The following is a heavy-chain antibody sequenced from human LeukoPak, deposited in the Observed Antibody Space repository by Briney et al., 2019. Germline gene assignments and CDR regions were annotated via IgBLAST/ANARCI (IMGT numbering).Heavy chain of an antibody. V-gene: IGHV5-51*01. Sequence: GESLKISCEGSGYNFSNYWIGWVRQMPGKGLEWMGTMYPGDSDTRYNPSFQGHVTISVDKSITTAYVQWSSLKASDTGTYYCARQNEYSRSFDYWGQGTLVTVSS. CDR1: GYNFSNYW. J-gene: IGHJ4*02. CDR2: MYPGDSDT. D-gene: IGHD6-13*01. CDR3: ARQNEYSRSFDY.